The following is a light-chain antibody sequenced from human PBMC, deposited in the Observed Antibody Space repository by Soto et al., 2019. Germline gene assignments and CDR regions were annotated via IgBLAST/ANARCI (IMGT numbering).Light chain of an antibody. V-gene: IGLV2-8*01. CDR1: SSDVGGYNY. CDR2: EVS. Sequence: QSALTQPPSASGSPGQSVTISCTGTSSDVGGYNYVSWYQQHPGKAPKLMIYEVSKRPSGVPDRFSGSKSGNTASLTVSGLQAEDEADDYCSSYAGSNNEVFGGGTKLTVL. J-gene: IGLJ3*02. CDR3: SSYAGSNNEV.